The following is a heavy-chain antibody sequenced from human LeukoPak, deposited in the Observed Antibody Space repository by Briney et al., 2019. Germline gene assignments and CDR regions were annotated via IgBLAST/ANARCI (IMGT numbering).Heavy chain of an antibody. CDR1: GFTFSSYG. D-gene: IGHD3-10*01. CDR2: ISSSSSYI. CDR3: ARDLASGSYPFDY. J-gene: IGHJ4*02. V-gene: IGHV3-21*01. Sequence: GGSLRLSCAASGFTFSSYGMHWVRQAPGKGLEWVSSISSSSSYIYYADSVKGRFTISRDNAKNSLYLQMNSLRAEDTAVYYCARDLASGSYPFDYWGQGTLVTVSS.